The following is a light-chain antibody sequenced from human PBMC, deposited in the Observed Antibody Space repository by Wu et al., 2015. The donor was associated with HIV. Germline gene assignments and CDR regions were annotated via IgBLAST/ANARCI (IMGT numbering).Light chain of an antibody. CDR3: QQLSSYPLT. J-gene: IGKJ4*01. CDR2: AAS. V-gene: IGKV1-9*01. CDR1: QGISSY. Sequence: DIQLTQSPSFLSASLGDRVTITCRASQGISSYLAWYQQKPGKAPKLLIYAASNLRSGVPSRFSGSGSGTEFTLTISNLQPEDFATYYCQQLSSYPLTFGRGTKVEIK.